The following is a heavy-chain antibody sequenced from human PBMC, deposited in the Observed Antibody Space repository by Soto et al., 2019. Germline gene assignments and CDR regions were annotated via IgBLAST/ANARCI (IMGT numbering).Heavy chain of an antibody. CDR1: GDSIRSGTYS. CDR3: ARDSSWHGYCDL. D-gene: IGHD3-22*01. CDR2: IYNSGTT. Sequence: QVQLQESGPGLVRPSQTLSLTCTVSGDSIRSGTYSWTWIRQHPGKGLEWIGVIYNSGTTYYNPSLKSRVNISSDTSKNQFSLKMSSVTAADTAIYYCARDSSWHGYCDLWGQGTLVTVSS. V-gene: IGHV4-31*03. J-gene: IGHJ4*02.